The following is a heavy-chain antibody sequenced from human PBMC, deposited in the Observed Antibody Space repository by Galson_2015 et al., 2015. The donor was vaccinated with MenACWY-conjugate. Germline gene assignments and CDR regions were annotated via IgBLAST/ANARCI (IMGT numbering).Heavy chain of an antibody. Sequence: SLRLSCAASGFTFSSYSMNWVRQAPGKGLEWVSSISSSSSYIYYADSVKGRFTISRDNAKNSLYLQMNSLRAEDTAVYYCARVNDYGDGVCMDVWGQGTTVTVSS. V-gene: IGHV3-21*01. D-gene: IGHD4-17*01. J-gene: IGHJ6*02. CDR1: GFTFSSYS. CDR3: ARVNDYGDGVCMDV. CDR2: ISSSSSYI.